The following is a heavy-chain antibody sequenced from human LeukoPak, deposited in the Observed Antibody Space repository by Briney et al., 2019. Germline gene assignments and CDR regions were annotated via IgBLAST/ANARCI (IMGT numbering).Heavy chain of an antibody. J-gene: IGHJ4*02. Sequence: ASVKGSCKATGYTFTGHYMHWVREAPGQGLEWMGWINPNSGGTNYAQQFQGRATMTRDTSISTAYLELSRLRSDDTAVYYCARVRADSSGHYYFDYWGQGTLVTVSS. CDR1: GYTFTGHY. D-gene: IGHD3-22*01. CDR2: INPNSGGT. CDR3: ARVRADSSGHYYFDY. V-gene: IGHV1-2*02.